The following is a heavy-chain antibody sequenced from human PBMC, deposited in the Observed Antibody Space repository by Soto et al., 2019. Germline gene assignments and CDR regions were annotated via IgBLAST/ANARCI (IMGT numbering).Heavy chain of an antibody. CDR2: ISGSGGST. J-gene: IGHJ6*02. CDR3: AKVAIAAAGTFAYYGMDV. D-gene: IGHD6-13*01. V-gene: IGHV3-23*01. Sequence: GGTLRLSCAASGFTFSSYAMSWVRQAPGKGLEWVSAISGSGGSTYYADSVKGRFTISRDNSKNTLYLQMNSLRAEDTAVYYCAKVAIAAAGTFAYYGMDVWGQGTTVTVPS. CDR1: GFTFSSYA.